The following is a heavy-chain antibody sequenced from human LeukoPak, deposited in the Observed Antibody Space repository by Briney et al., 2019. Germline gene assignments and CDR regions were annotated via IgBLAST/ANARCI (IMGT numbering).Heavy chain of an antibody. CDR3: ARASLRWFGDQDDWFDP. Sequence: GASVKVSCKTSGYRFTGYYMHWVRQAPGQGLEWMGWINPNSGGTNYAQKFQGRVTMTRDTSISTAYMELSRLRSDDTAVYYCARASLRWFGDQDDWFDPWGQRTLVTVSS. CDR2: INPNSGGT. CDR1: GYRFTGYY. V-gene: IGHV1-2*02. J-gene: IGHJ5*02. D-gene: IGHD3-10*01.